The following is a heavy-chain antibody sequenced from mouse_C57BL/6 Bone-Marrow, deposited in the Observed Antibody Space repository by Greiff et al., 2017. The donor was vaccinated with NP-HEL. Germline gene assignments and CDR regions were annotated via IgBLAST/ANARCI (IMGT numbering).Heavy chain of an antibody. V-gene: IGHV1-54*01. J-gene: IGHJ1*03. CDR2: INPGSGGT. Sequence: VQLQQSGAELVRPGTSVKVSCKASGYAFTNYLIEWVKQRPGQGLEWIGVINPGSGGTNYNEKFKGKATLTADKSSSTAYMQLSSLTSEDSAVYFCARSYYGSSHWYFDVWGTGTTVTVSS. CDR1: GYAFTNYL. D-gene: IGHD1-1*01. CDR3: ARSYYGSSHWYFDV.